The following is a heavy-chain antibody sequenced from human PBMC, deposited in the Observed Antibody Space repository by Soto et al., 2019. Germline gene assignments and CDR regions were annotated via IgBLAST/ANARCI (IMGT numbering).Heavy chain of an antibody. J-gene: IGHJ5*02. D-gene: IGHD3-22*01. Sequence: CETLSLTFNVSGGSFSSYYWSWIRQPPWKVLEWIGYIYYSGSTYYNPSLKSRVTISVDTSKNQFSLKLSSVTAAKTAVYYCARWTSYYDSSGYHWGQGTLVTISS. CDR1: GGSFSSYY. V-gene: IGHV4-59*08. CDR2: IYYSGST. CDR3: ARWTSYYDSSGYH.